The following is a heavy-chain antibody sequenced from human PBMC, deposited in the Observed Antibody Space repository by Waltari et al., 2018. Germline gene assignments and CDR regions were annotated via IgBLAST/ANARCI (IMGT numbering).Heavy chain of an antibody. D-gene: IGHD6-19*01. J-gene: IGHJ4*02. CDR3: AKMAGTLDY. CDR1: GFTFSSYA. CDR2: IYSGGST. Sequence: EVQLLESGGGLVQPGGSLRLSCAASGFTFSSYAMSWVRQAPGKGLEWVSVIYSGGSTYYADSVKGRFTISRDNSKNTLYLQMNSLRAEDTAVYYCAKMAGTLDYWGQGTLVTVSS. V-gene: IGHV3-23*03.